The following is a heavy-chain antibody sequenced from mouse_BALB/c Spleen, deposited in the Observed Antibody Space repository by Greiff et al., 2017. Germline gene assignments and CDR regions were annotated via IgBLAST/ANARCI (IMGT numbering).Heavy chain of an antibody. CDR3: ARSPIYYGNWYYFDY. J-gene: IGHJ2*01. D-gene: IGHD2-1*01. Sequence: VQLQQSGPELVKPGASVKIPCKASGYTFTDYNMDWVKQSHGKSLEWIGDINPNNGGTIYNQKFKGKATLTVDKSSSTAYMELRSLTSEDTAVYYCARSPIYYGNWYYFDYWGQGTTLTVSS. CDR2: INPNNGGT. V-gene: IGHV1-18*01. CDR1: GYTFTDYN.